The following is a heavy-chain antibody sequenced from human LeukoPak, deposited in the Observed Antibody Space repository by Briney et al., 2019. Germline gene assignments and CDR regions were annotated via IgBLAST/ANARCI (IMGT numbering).Heavy chain of an antibody. V-gene: IGHV3-23*01. CDR3: AKDLYGDYGLDY. D-gene: IGHD4-17*01. J-gene: IGHJ4*02. Sequence: GGSLRLSCAGSGFTFSTYAMSWARQAPGKGLEWVSSISDSGGRTYYADSVRGRFTISRDNSKNTLYLQMNSLRAEDTAVYYCAKDLYGDYGLDYWGQGTLAAVSS. CDR2: ISDSGGRT. CDR1: GFTFSTYA.